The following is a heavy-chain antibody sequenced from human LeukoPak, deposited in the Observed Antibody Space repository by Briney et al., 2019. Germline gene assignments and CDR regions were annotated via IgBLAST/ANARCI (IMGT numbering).Heavy chain of an antibody. Sequence: GGSLRLSCAASGFTFNSYSMNWVRQAPGKGLEWVSSINSGNSNIYYADSVKGRFTISRDNAKNLLYLQMNSLRPEDTAVYFCARDISPHGSGGSCPGGETNWFDPWGQGTLVTVSS. CDR1: GFTFNSYS. CDR2: INSGNSNI. CDR3: ARDISPHGSGGSCPGGETNWFDP. V-gene: IGHV3-21*01. J-gene: IGHJ5*02. D-gene: IGHD2-15*01.